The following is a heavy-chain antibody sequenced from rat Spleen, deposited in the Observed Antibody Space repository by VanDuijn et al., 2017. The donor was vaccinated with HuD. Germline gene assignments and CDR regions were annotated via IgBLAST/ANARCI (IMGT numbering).Heavy chain of an antibody. CDR3: ARRHYGYTDYFDY. CDR1: GFTFSDYG. D-gene: IGHD1-9*01. Sequence: EVQLVESGGGLVQPGRSLKLSCAASGFTFSDYGVAWVRQAPTTGLEWVATISYGDSSGHSGTYYRDSVKGQFTISRDNAKSTLSLQMDSLRSEDTATYYCARRHYGYTDYFDYWGQGVMVTVSS. J-gene: IGHJ2*01. V-gene: IGHV5-29*01. CDR2: ISYGDSSGHSGT.